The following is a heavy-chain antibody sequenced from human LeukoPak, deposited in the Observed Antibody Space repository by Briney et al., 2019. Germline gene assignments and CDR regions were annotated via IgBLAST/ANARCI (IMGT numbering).Heavy chain of an antibody. CDR2: LRYDGSYK. Sequence: GGSLRLSCAASGFTFSTYGMHWVRQAPGKGLEWVAFLRYDGSYKDYADSVKGRFTISRDNSKNTVYLQMNSLRAEDTAIYYCAEVSDDFWSGFDYWGQGTLVTVSS. D-gene: IGHD3-3*01. J-gene: IGHJ4*02. CDR1: GFTFSTYG. V-gene: IGHV3-30*02. CDR3: AEVSDDFWSGFDY.